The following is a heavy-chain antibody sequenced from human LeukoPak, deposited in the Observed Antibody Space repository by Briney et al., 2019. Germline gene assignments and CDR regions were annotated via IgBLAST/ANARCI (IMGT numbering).Heavy chain of an antibody. Sequence: GGSLRLSCAASGFTFSSYSMNWVRQAPGKGLEWVSSISISSSYIYYADSVKGRFTISRDNAKNSLYLQMNSLRAEDTAVYYCAREGSAYSGSYYSPYYFDYWGQGTLVTVSS. CDR3: AREGSAYSGSYYSPYYFDY. J-gene: IGHJ4*02. CDR1: GFTFSSYS. D-gene: IGHD1-26*01. CDR2: ISISSSYI. V-gene: IGHV3-21*01.